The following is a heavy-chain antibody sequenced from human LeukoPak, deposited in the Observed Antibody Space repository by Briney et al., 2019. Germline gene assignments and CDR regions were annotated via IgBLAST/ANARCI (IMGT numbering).Heavy chain of an antibody. CDR2: ISSDGWST. V-gene: IGHV3-74*01. J-gene: IGHJ4*02. D-gene: IGHD2-21*01. CDR3: ARVSQFPGISSDY. Sequence: GGSLRLSCAASGFIFSSHWMHWVRQAPGKGLVWVSRISSDGWSTSYADSVKGRFTASRDNAENTLYLQMNSLRAEDTAVYYCARVSQFPGISSDYWGQGSLDSVSS. CDR1: GFIFSSHW.